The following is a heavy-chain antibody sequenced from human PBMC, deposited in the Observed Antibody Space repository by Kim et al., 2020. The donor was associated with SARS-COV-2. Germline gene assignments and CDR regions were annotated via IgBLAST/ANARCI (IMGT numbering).Heavy chain of an antibody. CDR1: GFTFSPYS. CDR2: ITSTGSTI. V-gene: IGHV3-48*01. CDR3: ASSVAVHFAC. D-gene: IGHD3-22*01. Sequence: GGSLRLSCVASGFTFSPYSMNWVRQAPGGGLEWVSYITSTGSTIKYTDSVKGRFTISRDNAKNLVYLQMNRLRAEDTALYYCASSVAVHFACLAQGT. J-gene: IGHJ4*02.